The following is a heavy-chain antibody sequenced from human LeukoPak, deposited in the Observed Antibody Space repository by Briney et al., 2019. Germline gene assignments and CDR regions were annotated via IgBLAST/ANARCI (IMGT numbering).Heavy chain of an antibody. CDR1: GGSFTSYY. D-gene: IGHD6-19*01. V-gene: IGHV4-4*07. CDR3: ARELNGSGLGPLWY. CDR2: IHTSGST. J-gene: IGHJ4*02. Sequence: PSETLSLTCSVSGGSFTSYYWSWIRQPAGKGLEWIGRIHTSGSTDYNPSLKTRVTMSVDTSKNQFSLKLTSVTAADTAVYYCARELNGSGLGPLWYWGQGTLVTVSS.